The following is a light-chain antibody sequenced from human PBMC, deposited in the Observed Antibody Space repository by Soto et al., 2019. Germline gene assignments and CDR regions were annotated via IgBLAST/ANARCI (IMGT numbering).Light chain of an antibody. V-gene: IGKV3-15*01. CDR3: QQYDDWPS. CDR2: GAS. Sequence: EIVLTQSPGTLSLSPGERATLSCRASHSVSSSYLAWYQQKPGQAPRLLIYGASTRASGIPGRFSGSGSGTEFTLTISSLQSEDFAVYYCQQYDDWPSFGQGTKVDIK. CDR1: HSVSSSY. J-gene: IGKJ1*01.